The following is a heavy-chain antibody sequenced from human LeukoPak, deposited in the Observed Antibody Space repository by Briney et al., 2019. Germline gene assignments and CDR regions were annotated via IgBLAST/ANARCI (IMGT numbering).Heavy chain of an antibody. V-gene: IGHV4-39*01. J-gene: IGHJ4*02. CDR3: ARQTGSGLFILP. CDR1: GGSISSSSYY. Sequence: ASETLSLTCTVSGGSISSSSYYWGWIRQPPGKGLEWIGSIYYSGSTYYNPSLRSRVTISVDTSKNQFSLKLSSVTAADTAVYYCARQTGSGLFILPGGQGTLVTVSS. CDR2: IYYSGST. D-gene: IGHD3/OR15-3a*01.